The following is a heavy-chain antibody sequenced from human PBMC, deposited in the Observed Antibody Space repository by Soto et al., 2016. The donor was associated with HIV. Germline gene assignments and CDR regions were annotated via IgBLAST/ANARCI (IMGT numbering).Heavy chain of an antibody. CDR3: TRYWEVLGWYFDV. Sequence: EMQLVESGGGLVQPGGSLKLSCAASGFTFSDSTTHWVRQASGKGLEWVGRIGSKTNSYATEYGASVKGRFTISRDDSKNTAYLQMNSLKTEDAAVYYCTRYWEVLGWYFDVWGRGTLVTVSS. V-gene: IGHV3-73*01. CDR1: GFTFSDST. CDR2: IGSKTNSYAT. D-gene: IGHD1-26*01. J-gene: IGHJ2*01.